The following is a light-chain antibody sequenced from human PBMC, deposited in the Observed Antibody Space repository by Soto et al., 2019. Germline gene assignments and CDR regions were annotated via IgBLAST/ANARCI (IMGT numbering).Light chain of an antibody. CDR2: DVN. V-gene: IGLV2-14*03. CDR1: SSDVGYYNY. CDR3: SSYTSSSTYV. Sequence: QSALTQPASVSGSPGQSIAISCTGTSSDVGYYNYVSWYQQHPGKAPNVMIYDVNNRPSGVSDRFSGSKSGNTASLTISGLQAEDEADYYCSSYTSSSTYVFGTGTKLTVL. J-gene: IGLJ1*01.